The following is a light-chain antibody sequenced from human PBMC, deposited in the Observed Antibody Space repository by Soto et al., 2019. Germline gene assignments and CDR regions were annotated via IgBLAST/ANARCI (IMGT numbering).Light chain of an antibody. Sequence: QSALAHPASVSGSPGQSITISCTGTSSDFGSYNYVAWYQQFPGKTPKLIIYEVRNRPSGVSFRFSGSKSGNTASLTISGLHAEDEADYYCISYRGSDTSYVFGTGTKVTVL. CDR1: SSDFGSYNY. V-gene: IGLV2-14*01. CDR2: EVR. CDR3: ISYRGSDTSYV. J-gene: IGLJ1*01.